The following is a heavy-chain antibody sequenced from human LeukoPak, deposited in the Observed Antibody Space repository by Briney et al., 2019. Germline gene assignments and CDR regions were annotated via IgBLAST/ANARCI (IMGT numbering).Heavy chain of an antibody. V-gene: IGHV4-39*07. CDR3: ARVCRDQCSSGWYMGIGNLDAFDI. CDR1: GGSISSSSYY. D-gene: IGHD6-19*01. J-gene: IGHJ3*02. Sequence: PSETLSLTCTVSGGSISSSSYYWSWIRQPPGKGLERIGEINHSGSTNYNPSLKSRVTISVDTSKNQFSLKLSSVTAADTAVYYCARVCRDQCSSGWYMGIGNLDAFDIWGQGTMVTVSS. CDR2: INHSGST.